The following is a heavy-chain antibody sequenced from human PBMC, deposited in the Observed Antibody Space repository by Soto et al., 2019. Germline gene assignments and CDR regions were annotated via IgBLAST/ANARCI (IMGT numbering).Heavy chain of an antibody. Sequence: GGSLRLSCAASGFTFSNAWMSWVHQAPGKGLEWVGRIKSKTDGGTTDYAAPVKGRFTISRDDSKNTLYLQMNSLKTEDTAVYYCTSKASGYSGYDSGYYYMDVWGKGTTVTVSS. CDR3: TSKASGYSGYDSGYYYMDV. J-gene: IGHJ6*03. CDR2: IKSKTDGGTT. CDR1: GFTFSNAW. V-gene: IGHV3-15*01. D-gene: IGHD5-12*01.